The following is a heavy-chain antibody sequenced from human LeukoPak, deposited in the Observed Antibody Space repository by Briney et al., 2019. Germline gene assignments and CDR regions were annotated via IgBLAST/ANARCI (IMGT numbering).Heavy chain of an antibody. D-gene: IGHD2-2*01. V-gene: IGHV4-61*02. CDR1: GGSINSGSYY. Sequence: SETLSLTCTVSGGSINSGSYYWSWIRQPAGKGLEWIGRMYTSGSTNYIPSLKSRVSMSVDTSKNLLSLKLSSVTAADTAVYYCARVGVVPAAPAWYMDVWGKGTTVTVSS. CDR3: ARVGVVPAAPAWYMDV. J-gene: IGHJ6*03. CDR2: MYTSGST.